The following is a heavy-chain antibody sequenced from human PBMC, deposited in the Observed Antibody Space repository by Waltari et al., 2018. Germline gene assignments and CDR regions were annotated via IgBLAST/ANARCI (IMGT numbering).Heavy chain of an antibody. CDR1: GFTFSSYA. Sequence: EVQLLESGGGLVQPGGSLRLSCAASGFTFSSYAMSWVRQAPGKGLELVSVIYSGGSTYYADSVKGRFTISRDNSKNTLYLQMNSLRAEDTAVYYCAKDVSWGVVIATPGYFDYWGQGTLVTVSS. J-gene: IGHJ4*02. CDR2: IYSGGST. CDR3: AKDVSWGVVIATPGYFDY. V-gene: IGHV3-23*03. D-gene: IGHD2-21*01.